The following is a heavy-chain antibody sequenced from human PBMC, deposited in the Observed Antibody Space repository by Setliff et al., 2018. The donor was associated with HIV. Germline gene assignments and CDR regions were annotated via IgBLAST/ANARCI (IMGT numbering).Heavy chain of an antibody. J-gene: IGHJ5*01. CDR2: IRPADSDT. V-gene: IGHV5-51*01. Sequence: GESLKISCKTSGYDFTTNWVGWVRQMPGKGLEWMGIIRPADSDTRVNPSFQGHVTISADKSTSTTYLQWSSLRASDTAMYYCARVFSAGWFDSWGQGTLVTVS. D-gene: IGHD6-13*01. CDR1: GYDFTTNW. CDR3: ARVFSAGWFDS.